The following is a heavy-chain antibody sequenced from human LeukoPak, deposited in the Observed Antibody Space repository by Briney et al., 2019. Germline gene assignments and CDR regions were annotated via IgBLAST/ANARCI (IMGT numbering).Heavy chain of an antibody. CDR1: GFTFSNYA. Sequence: GGSLRLSCAASGFTFSNYAMSWVRQAPGKGLEWVSAISSNGGSIYYADSVKGRLTISRDNSKNTLYLQMNSLRAEDTAVYYCARALPPTGSLDYWGQGTLVTVSS. D-gene: IGHD1-14*01. V-gene: IGHV3-23*01. J-gene: IGHJ4*02. CDR3: ARALPPTGSLDY. CDR2: ISSNGGSI.